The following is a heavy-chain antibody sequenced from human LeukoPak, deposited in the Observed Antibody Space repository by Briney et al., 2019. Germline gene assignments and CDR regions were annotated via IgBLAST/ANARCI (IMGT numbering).Heavy chain of an antibody. J-gene: IGHJ4*02. CDR2: INHSGIT. D-gene: IGHD6-6*01. CDR1: GESFSGHY. Sequence: SETLSLTCAVYGESFSGHYWTWIRQPPGKGLEWIGEINHSGITNYNPSLKSRVIISVDTSKNQLSLKLSSVTAADTAVYYCARAVTARPLDYWGQGTLVTVSS. V-gene: IGHV4-34*01. CDR3: ARAVTARPLDY.